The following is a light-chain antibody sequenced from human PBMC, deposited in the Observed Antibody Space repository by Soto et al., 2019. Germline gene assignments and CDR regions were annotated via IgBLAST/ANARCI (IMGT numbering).Light chain of an antibody. CDR1: QTVSSY. V-gene: IGKV3-11*01. CDR2: DAS. Sequence: EIVLTQSPATLSLSPGERATLFCRASQTVSSYLVWYHQKPGQPPRLLIYDASNRATGVPARFSGSGSGTDFTLTISSLEPEDFAVYYCQQRSDWPITFGQGTRLEIK. CDR3: QQRSDWPIT. J-gene: IGKJ5*01.